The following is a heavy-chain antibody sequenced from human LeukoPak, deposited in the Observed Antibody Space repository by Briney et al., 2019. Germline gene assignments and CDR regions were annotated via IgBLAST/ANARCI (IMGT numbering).Heavy chain of an antibody. D-gene: IGHD2-2*02. V-gene: IGHV3-30*02. CDR1: GFTFSSYG. CDR2: IRYDGSNK. CDR3: ASRYCSSISCYIDP. Sequence: SGGSLRLSCAASGFTFSSYGMHWVRQAPGKGLEWVAFIRYDGSNKYYADSVKGRFTISRDNSKNTLYLQMNSLRAEDTAVYYCASRYCSSISCYIDPWGQGTLVTVSS. J-gene: IGHJ5*02.